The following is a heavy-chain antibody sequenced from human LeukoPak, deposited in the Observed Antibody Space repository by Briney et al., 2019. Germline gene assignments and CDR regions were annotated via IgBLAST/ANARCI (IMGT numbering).Heavy chain of an antibody. D-gene: IGHD5-12*01. CDR1: GFTFSSYW. CDR3: ARDHRGYSGYPTKYFDY. J-gene: IGHJ4*02. CDR2: IKQDGSEK. Sequence: GGSLRLSCAASGFTFSSYWMSWVRQAPGKGLEWVANIKQDGSEKYYVDSVKGRFTISRDNAKNSLYLQMNSLRAEDTAVYYCARDHRGYSGYPTKYFDYWGQGTLVAVSS. V-gene: IGHV3-7*03.